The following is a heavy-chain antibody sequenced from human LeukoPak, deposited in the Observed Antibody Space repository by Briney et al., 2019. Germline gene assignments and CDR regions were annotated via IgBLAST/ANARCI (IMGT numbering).Heavy chain of an antibody. J-gene: IGHJ4*02. CDR2: IKQGGNTK. Sequence: GGSLRLSCVASGFTFSNHWMTWVRLAPGKGLEWVAHIKQGGNTKHYVGSVKGRFTISRDDAQNTLYLQMDSLRAEDTAVYYCVRGPHFGDYVDYLDSRGQGTRVTVSS. CDR1: GFTFSNHW. D-gene: IGHD4-17*01. CDR3: VRGPHFGDYVDYLDS. V-gene: IGHV3-7*01.